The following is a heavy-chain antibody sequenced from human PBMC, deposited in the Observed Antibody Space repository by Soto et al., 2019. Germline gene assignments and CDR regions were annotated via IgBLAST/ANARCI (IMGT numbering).Heavy chain of an antibody. D-gene: IGHD5-12*01. V-gene: IGHV3-7*02. CDR1: GFTFSTYW. CDR3: ASGRDGYNYGSDH. J-gene: IGHJ4*02. Sequence: EVQLVESGGDLVQPGGSLRLSCAASGFTFSTYWMSWVRQAPGKGLEWVANIKQDGSDKYYVDSVKGRFTISRDNAKNSLYLQMNSLRAEDTAVYYCASGRDGYNYGSDHWGQGILVTVSS. CDR2: IKQDGSDK.